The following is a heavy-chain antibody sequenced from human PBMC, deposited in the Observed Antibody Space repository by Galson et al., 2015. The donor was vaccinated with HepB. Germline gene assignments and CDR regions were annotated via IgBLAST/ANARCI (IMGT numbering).Heavy chain of an antibody. D-gene: IGHD3/OR15-3a*01. CDR2: INWNDDK. Sequence: PALVNPTQTLTLTCTFSGFSLRVSGMGVGWIRQPPGKALEWLAFINWNDDKRYNPSLKNRLTIIKDTFKNQVVLRVTNMDPADTATYYCARSLGLVGLYFDYWGQGSPITVSS. V-gene: IGHV2-5*01. CDR3: ARSLGLVGLYFDY. CDR1: GFSLRVSGMG. J-gene: IGHJ4*02.